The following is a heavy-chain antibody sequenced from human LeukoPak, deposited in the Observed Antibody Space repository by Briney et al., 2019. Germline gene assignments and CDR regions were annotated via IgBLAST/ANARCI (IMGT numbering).Heavy chain of an antibody. D-gene: IGHD2-2*02. CDR2: ISYDGSNK. CDR1: GFTFSSYA. V-gene: IGHV3-30-3*01. Sequence: GGSLRLSCAASGFTFSSYAMHWVRQAPGKGLEWVAVISYDGSNKYYADSVKGRFTISRDNSKNTLYLQMNSLRAEDTAVYYCARPKPGYCSSTSCYTGGLWFDYWGQGTLVTVSS. CDR3: ARPKPGYCSSTSCYTGGLWFDY. J-gene: IGHJ4*02.